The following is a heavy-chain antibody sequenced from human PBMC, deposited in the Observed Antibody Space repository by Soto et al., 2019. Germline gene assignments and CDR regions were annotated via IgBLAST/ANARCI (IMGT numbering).Heavy chain of an antibody. D-gene: IGHD4-4*01. J-gene: IGHJ4*02. CDR3: ARAPTVSNVDY. Sequence: ACKTSAYTVTSYGMSWVRQAPGQGLEWMGWISAYNGNTNYAQKLQGRVTMTTDTSTSTAYMELRSLRSDDTAVYYCARAPTVSNVDYWGQGTLVTVSS. CDR1: AYTVTSYG. CDR2: ISAYNGNT. V-gene: IGHV1-18*01.